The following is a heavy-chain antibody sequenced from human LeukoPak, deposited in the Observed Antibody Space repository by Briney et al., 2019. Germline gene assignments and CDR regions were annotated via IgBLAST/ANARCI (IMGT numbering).Heavy chain of an antibody. CDR3: YWQDPGYSGYEGL. J-gene: IGHJ4*02. D-gene: IGHD5-12*01. Sequence: GGSLKLSCAASGFSISESSMHWVRQASGKGLEYIGHIRKKAEGYTTAYAASVRGRFTISRDDSENTAYLQMNSLKTEYTAVYYCYWQDPGYSGYEGLWGQGTLVPVPS. CDR2: IRKKAEGYTT. V-gene: IGHV3-73*01. CDR1: GFSISESS.